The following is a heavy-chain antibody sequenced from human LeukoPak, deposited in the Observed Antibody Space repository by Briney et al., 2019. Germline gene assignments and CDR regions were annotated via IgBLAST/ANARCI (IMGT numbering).Heavy chain of an antibody. D-gene: IGHD1-1*01. CDR3: AKGGPGPHFDY. Sequence: GGSLRLSCAASGFTLSSYGMHWVRQAPGKGLEWVAVIWYDGSNKYYADSVKGRFTISRDNSKNTLYLQMNSLRAEDTAVYYCAKGGPGPHFDYWGQGTLVTVSS. J-gene: IGHJ4*02. CDR2: IWYDGSNK. V-gene: IGHV3-33*06. CDR1: GFTLSSYG.